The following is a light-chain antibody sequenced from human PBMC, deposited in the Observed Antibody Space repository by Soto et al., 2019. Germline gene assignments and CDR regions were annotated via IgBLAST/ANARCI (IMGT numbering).Light chain of an antibody. CDR3: QQHNSYST. Sequence: DIQMTQSPSTLSASVGDRVTITCRASQSISSWLAWYQQKPGKPPKLLIYDASSLESGVPSRFSGSGFGTEFTLTISSLQPDDFATYYCQQHNSYSTFGQGTKLEIK. J-gene: IGKJ2*01. CDR2: DAS. CDR1: QSISSW. V-gene: IGKV1-5*01.